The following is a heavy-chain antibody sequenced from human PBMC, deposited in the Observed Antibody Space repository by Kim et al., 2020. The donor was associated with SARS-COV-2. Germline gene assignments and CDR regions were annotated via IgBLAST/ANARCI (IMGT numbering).Heavy chain of an antibody. CDR3: ARAVKYGSGSYRDGM. Sequence: SETLSLTCTVSGGSVTRNHYYWTWIRQRPGKGLVWIGDVYYTGSTNYNPSFKSRVTISVDTSNNQFSLRLTSVIAADTAVYYCARAVKYGSGSYRDGM. V-gene: IGHV4-61*01. J-gene: IGHJ6*01. D-gene: IGHD3-10*01. CDR1: GGSVTRNHYY. CDR2: VYYTGST.